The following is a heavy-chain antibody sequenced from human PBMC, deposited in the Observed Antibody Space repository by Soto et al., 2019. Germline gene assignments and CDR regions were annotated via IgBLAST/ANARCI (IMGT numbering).Heavy chain of an antibody. V-gene: IGHV3-23*01. CDR1: GFGFSNSA. CDR2: IDSGGGST. D-gene: IGHD4-4*01. J-gene: IGHJ5*02. CDR3: TKEHSNYPDNWFDP. Sequence: EVQLLVSGEGSVKRGGSLRLSCAALGFGFSNSALSWVRRAPGTGLEWVSAIDSGGGSTYYAASVKGRFSISRDNSMNTLYLQMNSLRAEDTAIYYCTKEHSNYPDNWFDPWGQGTLVTVSS.